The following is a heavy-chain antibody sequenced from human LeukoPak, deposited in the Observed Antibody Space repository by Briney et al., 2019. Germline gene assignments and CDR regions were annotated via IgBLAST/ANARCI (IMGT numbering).Heavy chain of an antibody. CDR1: GFTFYDYA. CDR2: ISWNSGNI. V-gene: IGHV3-9*01. J-gene: IGHJ3*02. D-gene: IGHD3-22*01. CDR3: AKSQGYDRGCFDI. Sequence: GGSLRLSCAASGFTFYDYAMHWVRQAPGKGLEWVSGISWNSGNIGYADSVKGRFTISRDNAKNSLSLQMNSLRAEDTALYFCAKSQGYDRGCFDIWGQGTMVTVSS.